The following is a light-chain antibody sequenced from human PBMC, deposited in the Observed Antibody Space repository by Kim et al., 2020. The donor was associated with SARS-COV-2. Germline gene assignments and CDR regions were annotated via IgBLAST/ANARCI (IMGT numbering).Light chain of an antibody. CDR2: EVS. CDR3: CSYAGSSTFVV. V-gene: IGLV2-23*02. Sequence: QSITISCTGTSRDVGNYNPVSWYQQRPGKAPKLIIFEVSKRPSGVSNRFSGSKSGDTASLTISGLQAEDESDYYCCSYAGSSTFVVFGGGTQLTVL. J-gene: IGLJ3*02. CDR1: SRDVGNYNP.